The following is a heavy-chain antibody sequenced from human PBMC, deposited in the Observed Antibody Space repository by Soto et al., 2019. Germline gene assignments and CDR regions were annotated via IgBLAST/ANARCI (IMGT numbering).Heavy chain of an antibody. V-gene: IGHV1-46*01. CDR1: GYTFTSYY. CDR2: INPSGGST. D-gene: IGHD3-22*01. CDR3: ARSPYYYDSSGYYIGVINYYYYGMDV. J-gene: IGHJ6*02. Sequence: ASVKVSCKASGYTFTSYYMHWVRQAPGQGLEWMGIINPSGGSTSYAQKFQGRVTMTRDTSTSTVYMELSSLRSEDTAVYYCARSPYYYDSSGYYIGVINYYYYGMDVWGQGTTVTVSS.